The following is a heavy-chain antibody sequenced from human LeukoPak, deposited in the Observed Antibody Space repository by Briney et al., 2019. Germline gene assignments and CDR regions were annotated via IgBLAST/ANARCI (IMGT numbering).Heavy chain of an antibody. CDR1: GGSISSYY. CDR3: ARDDGYDSRFDY. J-gene: IGHJ4*02. V-gene: IGHV4-4*07. CDR2: IHASGST. Sequence: KPSETLSLTCAVSGGSISSYYWSWIRQPAGKGLEWIGRIHASGSTVYNPSLMSRVTMSVDTSKSQFSLKLTSVTAADTAVYYCARDDGYDSRFDYWGQGTLLTVSS. D-gene: IGHD5-12*01.